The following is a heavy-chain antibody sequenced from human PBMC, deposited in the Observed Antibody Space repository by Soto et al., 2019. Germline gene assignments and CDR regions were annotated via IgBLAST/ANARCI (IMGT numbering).Heavy chain of an antibody. CDR3: ARIVSSVDTAMVTWFDP. Sequence: ASVKVSCKASGYTFTSCYMHWVRQAPGQGLEWMGIINPSGSSTSYAQKFQGRVTISKDTSKSQVVLTMTNMDPVDTATYYCARIVSSVDTAMVTWFDPWGQGTLVTVSS. CDR2: INPSGSST. D-gene: IGHD5-18*01. J-gene: IGHJ5*02. V-gene: IGHV1-46*01. CDR1: GYTFTSCY.